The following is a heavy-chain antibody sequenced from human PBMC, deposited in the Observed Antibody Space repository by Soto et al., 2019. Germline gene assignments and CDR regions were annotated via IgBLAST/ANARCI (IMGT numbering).Heavy chain of an antibody. J-gene: IGHJ5*02. V-gene: IGHV4-59*01. CDR2: IYYSGST. D-gene: IGHD6-13*01. Sequence: SETLSLTCTVSGGSISSYYWSWIRQPPGKGLEWIGYIYYSGSTNYNPSLKSRVTISVDTSKNQFSLKLSSVTAADTAVYYCARQHSSSSLGWFDPWGPGTLVTVSS. CDR3: ARQHSSSSLGWFDP. CDR1: GGSISSYY.